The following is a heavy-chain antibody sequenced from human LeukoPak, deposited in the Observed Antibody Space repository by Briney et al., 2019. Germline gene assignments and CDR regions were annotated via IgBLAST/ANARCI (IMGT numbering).Heavy chain of an antibody. D-gene: IGHD2-2*01. CDR3: ATGRSCTTCLLPDY. Sequence: GGSLRLSCAASGVTLSSYWMSWVRQAPGKGLEWVANINQDGGEKYYVDSVKGRFTISRDNAKNSLYLQMNSLRAEDAAVYHCATGRSCTTCLLPDYWGQGALVTVSS. J-gene: IGHJ4*02. V-gene: IGHV3-7*01. CDR2: INQDGGEK. CDR1: GVTLSSYW.